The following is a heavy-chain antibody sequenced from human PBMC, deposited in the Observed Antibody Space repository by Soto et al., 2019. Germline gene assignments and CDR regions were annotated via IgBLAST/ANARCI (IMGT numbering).Heavy chain of an antibody. CDR2: IYWDDDK. CDR3: AHRPLHFRPYDY. J-gene: IGHJ4*02. V-gene: IGHV2-5*02. Sequence: SGPTREPTQTLPLTCTFSGFSLSTSGVGVGWIRQPPGKALEWLALIYWDDDKRYSPSLKSRLTITKDTSKNQVVLTMTNMDPVDTATYYCAHRPLHFRPYDYWGQGTLVTVSS. CDR1: GFSLSTSGVG.